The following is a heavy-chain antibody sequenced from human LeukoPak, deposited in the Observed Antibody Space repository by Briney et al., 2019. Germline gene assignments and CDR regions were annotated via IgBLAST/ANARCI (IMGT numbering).Heavy chain of an antibody. D-gene: IGHD2-2*01. Sequence: ASVKVSCKASGYSFTSSGITWVRQAPGQGLEWMGWISGYNGNTADAQIFQGRVTMTTDTSTSTAYMELRSLRSDDTAVYYCARIADIVVVPAAHDAFDIWGQGTMVTVSS. CDR1: GYSFTSSG. J-gene: IGHJ3*02. CDR3: ARIADIVVVPAAHDAFDI. V-gene: IGHV1-18*01. CDR2: ISGYNGNT.